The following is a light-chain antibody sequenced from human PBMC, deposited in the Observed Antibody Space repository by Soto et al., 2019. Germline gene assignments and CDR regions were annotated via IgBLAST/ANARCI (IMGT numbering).Light chain of an antibody. CDR1: QGISSY. CDR3: QQANSFPPT. J-gene: IGKJ1*01. CDR2: AAS. V-gene: IGKV1-12*01. Sequence: IQLTQSPSSLSASVGDRVTITCRASQGISSYLAWYQQKPGKAPKLLIYAASSLQSGVPSRFSGSGSGTDFTLTINSLQPEDFATYYCQQANSFPPTFGQGTKVDIK.